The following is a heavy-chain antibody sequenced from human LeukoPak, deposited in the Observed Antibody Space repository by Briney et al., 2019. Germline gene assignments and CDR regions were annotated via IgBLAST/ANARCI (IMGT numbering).Heavy chain of an antibody. Sequence: GGSLRLSCAASGFTFSNAWMNWVRQAPGKGLEWVGRIKSKTDGETTDYAAPVKGRFTISRDDSKNTLYLQMNSLKTEDTAVYYCTTVFCWGQGTLVTVSS. V-gene: IGHV3-15*07. CDR2: IKSKTDGETT. CDR3: TTVFC. J-gene: IGHJ4*02. CDR1: GFTFSNAW. D-gene: IGHD2/OR15-2a*01.